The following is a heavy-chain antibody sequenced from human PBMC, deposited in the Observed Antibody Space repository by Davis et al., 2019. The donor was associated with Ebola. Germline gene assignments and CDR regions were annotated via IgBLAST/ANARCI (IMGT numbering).Heavy chain of an antibody. D-gene: IGHD5-18*01. J-gene: IGHJ1*01. Sequence: GESLKISCAASGFTFSSYSMSWVRQAPGKGLEWVSSISSDSDYIYYADSVKGRFTISRDNSKNTLYLQMNSLRAEDTAVYYCARHTAMEHWGQGTLVTVSS. V-gene: IGHV3-21*01. CDR2: ISSDSDYI. CDR3: ARHTAMEH. CDR1: GFTFSSYS.